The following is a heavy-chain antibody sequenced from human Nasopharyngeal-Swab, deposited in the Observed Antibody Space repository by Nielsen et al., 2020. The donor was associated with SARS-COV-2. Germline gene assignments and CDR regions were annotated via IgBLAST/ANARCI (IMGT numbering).Heavy chain of an antibody. J-gene: IGHJ6*03. CDR2: VNHSGNT. Sequence: SETLSRTCAVYGGSISGHQCSWRCQPPGKGLEWIGDVNHSGNTNYKPSLKRRVTIAVATSKNQFSLKLSSVTAADSAVYYCARGAAGVVPVPVLGLGTYSSYYHMDSWSKGTTVTFSS. CDR3: ARGAAGVVPVPVLGLGTYSSYYHMDS. V-gene: IGHV4-34*01. CDR1: GGSISGHQ. D-gene: IGHD2-2*01.